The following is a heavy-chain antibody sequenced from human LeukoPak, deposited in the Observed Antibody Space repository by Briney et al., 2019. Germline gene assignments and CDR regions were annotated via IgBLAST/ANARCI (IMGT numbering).Heavy chain of an antibody. J-gene: IGHJ4*02. V-gene: IGHV3-48*04. CDR2: ISSSGSTI. CDR1: GFTFSSYA. Sequence: GGSLRLSCAASGFTFSSYAMSWVRQAPGKGLEWVSYISSSGSTIYYADSVKGRFTISRDNAKNSLYLQMNSLRAEDTAVYYCARDTNSGYENWGQGTLVTVSS. D-gene: IGHD5-12*01. CDR3: ARDTNSGYEN.